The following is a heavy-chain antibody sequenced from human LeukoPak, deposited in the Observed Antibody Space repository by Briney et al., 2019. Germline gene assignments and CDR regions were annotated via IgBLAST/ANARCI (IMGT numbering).Heavy chain of an antibody. D-gene: IGHD3-10*01. J-gene: IGHJ6*03. CDR2: IYYSGST. V-gene: IGHV4-61*01. Sequence: SETLSLTCTVSGGSISSATYYWSWIRQPPGKGLEWIGYIYYSGSTNYNPSLKSRVTISVDTSKNQFSLKLSSVTAADTAVYYCARAELSMVRGVTDYYYYYMDVWGKGTTVTISS. CDR3: ARAELSMVRGVTDYYYYYMDV. CDR1: GGSISSATYY.